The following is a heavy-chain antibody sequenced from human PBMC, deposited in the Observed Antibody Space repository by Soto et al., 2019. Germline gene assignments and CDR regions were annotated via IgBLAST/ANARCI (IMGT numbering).Heavy chain of an antibody. D-gene: IGHD3-22*01. V-gene: IGHV1-69*01. CDR2: ILPLFGTT. CDR3: AYRGPSMIVADRIED. J-gene: IGHJ4*02. CDR1: GGSFSSYV. Sequence: QVQLVQSGAAVKKPGSSVKVSCKASGGSFSSYVMNWVRQAPGQGLEWMGGILPLFGTTNYAQQFRGRVTITADESTSTAYMELTGLRSEDTDMYYCAYRGPSMIVADRIEDWGQGTLVTVSS.